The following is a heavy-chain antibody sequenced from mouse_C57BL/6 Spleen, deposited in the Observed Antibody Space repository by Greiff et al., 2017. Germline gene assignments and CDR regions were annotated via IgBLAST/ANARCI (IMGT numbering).Heavy chain of an antibody. CDR1: GFTFSDYG. CDR3: ARDDGGFAY. V-gene: IGHV5-17*01. CDR2: LSSGSSTI. Sequence: EVMLVESGGGLVKPGGSLKLSCAASGFTFSDYGMHWVRQAPEKGLEWVAYLSSGSSTIYYADTVKGRFTISRDHAKNTLFLQMTSLRSEDTAMYYCARDDGGFAYWGQGTLVTVSA. J-gene: IGHJ3*01.